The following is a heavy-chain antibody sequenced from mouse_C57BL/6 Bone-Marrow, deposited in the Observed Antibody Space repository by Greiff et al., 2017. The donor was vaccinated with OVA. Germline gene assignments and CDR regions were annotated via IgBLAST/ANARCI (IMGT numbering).Heavy chain of an antibody. CDR1: GYTFTSYW. V-gene: IGHV1-53*01. D-gene: IGHD1-1*01. J-gene: IGHJ1*01. Sequence: QVQLQQPGTELVKPGASVKLYCKASGYTFTSYWMHWVKQRPGQGLEWIGNINPSNGGTNYNEKFKSKATLTVDKSSSTAYMQLSSLTSEDSAVYYCARIEGYYGDWYFEVWGAGTTVTVAS. CDR3: ARIEGYYGDWYFEV. CDR2: INPSNGGT.